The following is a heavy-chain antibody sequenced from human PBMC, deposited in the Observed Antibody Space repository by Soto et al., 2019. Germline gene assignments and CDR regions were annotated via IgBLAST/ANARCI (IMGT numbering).Heavy chain of an antibody. CDR2: INNSGST. J-gene: IGHJ4*02. CDR3: ARGGYTSGWFRF. V-gene: IGHV4-34*01. CDR1: GGPFRVYH. Sequence: SETLSLTCAVQGGPFRVYHWTWIRHPPGKGLEWIGEINNSGSTNDNPSLKSRVTISRDTSKNQFSLSLSSVTAADTAIYYCARGGYTSGWFRFWGQGILVTVSS. D-gene: IGHD6-19*01.